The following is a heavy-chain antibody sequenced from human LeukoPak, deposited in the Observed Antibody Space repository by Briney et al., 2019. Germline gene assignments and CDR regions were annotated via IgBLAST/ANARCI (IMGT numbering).Heavy chain of an antibody. CDR2: ISSSGSTI. CDR3: ARGSSGWYTPLLFDY. V-gene: IGHV3-48*03. Sequence: SGGSLRLSCAASGFTFSSYEMNWVRQAPGEGLEWVSYISSSGSTIYYADSVKGRFTISRDNAKNSLYLQMNSLRAEDTAVYYCARGSSGWYTPLLFDYWGQGTLVTVSS. CDR1: GFTFSSYE. D-gene: IGHD6-19*01. J-gene: IGHJ4*02.